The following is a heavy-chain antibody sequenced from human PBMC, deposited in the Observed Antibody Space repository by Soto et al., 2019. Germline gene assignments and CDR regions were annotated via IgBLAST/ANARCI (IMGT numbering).Heavy chain of an antibody. V-gene: IGHV4-39*01. Sequence: ETLSLTCTVSGGSISSSSYYWGWIRQPPGKGLEWIGSIYYSGSTYYNPSLKSRVTISVDTSKNQFSLKLSSVTAADTAVYYCARTPHARGLRGYFDYWGQGTLVTVSS. J-gene: IGHJ4*02. CDR2: IYYSGST. D-gene: IGHD4-17*01. CDR1: GGSISSSSYY. CDR3: ARTPHARGLRGYFDY.